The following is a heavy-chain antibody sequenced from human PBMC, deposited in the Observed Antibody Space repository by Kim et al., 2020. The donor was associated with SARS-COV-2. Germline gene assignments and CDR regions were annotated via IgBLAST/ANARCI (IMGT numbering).Heavy chain of an antibody. Sequence: GGSLRLSCAASGFTVRSNYMSWVRQAPGKGLEWVSVIYSGGSTYYADSVKGRFTISRHNSKNTLYLQMNSLGAEDTAVYSCARSTYDYVWGSYRLGAFDIWGQGKMATVSS. CDR3: ARSTYDYVWGSYRLGAFDI. J-gene: IGHJ3*02. CDR2: IYSGGST. D-gene: IGHD3-16*02. V-gene: IGHV3-53*04. CDR1: GFTVRSNY.